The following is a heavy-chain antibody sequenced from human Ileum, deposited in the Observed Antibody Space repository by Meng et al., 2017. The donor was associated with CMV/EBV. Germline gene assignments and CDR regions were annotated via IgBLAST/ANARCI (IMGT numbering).Heavy chain of an antibody. CDR3: ARDRFDP. J-gene: IGHJ5*02. Sequence: AQLQESVLGLVNPSETLSLTCTVSGASLNDYYWSWIRQHAGKGLEWIGRIFATGTTNYNPSLKSRVTMSVDTSKNQFSLKLTSVTAADTAVYFCARDRFDPWGQGALVTVSS. CDR1: GASLNDYY. V-gene: IGHV4-4*07. CDR2: IFATGTT.